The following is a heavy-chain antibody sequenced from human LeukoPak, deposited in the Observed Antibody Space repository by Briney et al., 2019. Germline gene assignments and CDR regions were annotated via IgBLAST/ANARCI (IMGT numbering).Heavy chain of an antibody. CDR3: ARLIESVGAPNYYFDY. D-gene: IGHD1-26*01. V-gene: IGHV3-48*04. CDR1: GFTFSSYS. Sequence: GGSLRLSCAASGFTFSSYSMNWVRQAPGKGLEWVSYISSSSSTIYYADSVKGRFTISRDNAKNSLYLQMNSLRAEDTAVYYCARLIESVGAPNYYFDYWGQGTLVTVSS. CDR2: ISSSSSTI. J-gene: IGHJ4*02.